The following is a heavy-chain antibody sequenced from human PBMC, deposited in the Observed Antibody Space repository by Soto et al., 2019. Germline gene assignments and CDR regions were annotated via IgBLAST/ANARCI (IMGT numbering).Heavy chain of an antibody. V-gene: IGHV4-31*03. Sequence: LSLTCTVSGGSISSGGYYWSWIRQHPGKGLEWIGYIYYSGSTYYNPSLKSRVTISVDTSKNQFSLKLSSVTAADTAVYYCARRGYLGELSSGYYYYYYMDVWGKGTTVTVSS. CDR3: ARRGYLGELSSGYYYYYYMDV. J-gene: IGHJ6*03. CDR1: GGSISSGGYY. D-gene: IGHD3-16*02. CDR2: IYYSGST.